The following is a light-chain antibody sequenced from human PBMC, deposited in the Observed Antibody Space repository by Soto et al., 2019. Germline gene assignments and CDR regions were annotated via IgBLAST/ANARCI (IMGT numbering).Light chain of an antibody. Sequence: AIRMTQSPSSVSASTGDRVTITCRASQGISSYLAWYQQKPGKAPKLLISAASTLQSGVPSRFSGSGSGTAFTLTINCLQSEDFATYYCQHYYSYPLTFAGGTKVEIK. J-gene: IGKJ4*01. CDR2: AAS. CDR1: QGISSY. V-gene: IGKV1-8*01. CDR3: QHYYSYPLT.